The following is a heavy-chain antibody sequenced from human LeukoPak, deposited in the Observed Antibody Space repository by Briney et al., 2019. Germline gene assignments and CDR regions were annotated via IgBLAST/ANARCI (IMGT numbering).Heavy chain of an antibody. Sequence: SETLSLTCTVSGGSISSYYWSWIRQPPGKGLEWIGYIYYSGSTNYNPSLKSRVTISVDTSKNQFSLKLSSVTAADTAVYYCARVGSRITMIVVVPTRYYFDYWGQGTLVTVSS. J-gene: IGHJ4*02. V-gene: IGHV4-59*12. CDR3: ARVGSRITMIVVVPTRYYFDY. D-gene: IGHD3-22*01. CDR1: GGSISSYY. CDR2: IYYSGST.